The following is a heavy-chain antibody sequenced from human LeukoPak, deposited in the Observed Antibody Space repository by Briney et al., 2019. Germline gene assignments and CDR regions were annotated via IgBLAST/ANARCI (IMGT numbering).Heavy chain of an antibody. D-gene: IGHD3-10*01. V-gene: IGHV3-7*01. CDR2: IKQDGSEK. CDR1: GFTFSSYW. Sequence: SGGSLRLSCAASGFTFSSYWMSWVRQAPGKGLEWVANIKQDGSEKYYVDSVKGRFTISRDNAKNSLYLQMNSLRAEDTAVYYCAREEGFGELLSLLYYFDYWGQGTLVTVSS. J-gene: IGHJ4*02. CDR3: AREEGFGELLSLLYYFDY.